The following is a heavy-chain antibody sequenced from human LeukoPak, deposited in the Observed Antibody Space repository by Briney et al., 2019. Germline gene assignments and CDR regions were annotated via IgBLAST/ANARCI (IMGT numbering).Heavy chain of an antibody. Sequence: ASVKVSCKASGYTFTSYGISWVRQAPGQGLEWMGWISAYNGNTNYAQKLQGRVTMSTDTSTSTAYMELRSLRSDDTAVYYCARSLLHSSGWYYYFDYWGQGTMVTVSS. CDR2: ISAYNGNT. V-gene: IGHV1-18*01. CDR1: GYTFTSYG. CDR3: ARSLLHSSGWYYYFDY. D-gene: IGHD6-19*01. J-gene: IGHJ4*02.